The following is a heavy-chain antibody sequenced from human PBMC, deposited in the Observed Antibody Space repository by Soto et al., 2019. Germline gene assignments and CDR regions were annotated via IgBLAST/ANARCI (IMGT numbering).Heavy chain of an antibody. CDR2: IIPIFGTA. CDR1: GGTFSSYA. Sequence: SVKVSCKASGGTFSSYAISWVRQAPGQGLEGMGGIIPIFGTANYAQKFQGRVTITADESTSTAYMELSSLRSEDTAVYYCARDSTRTDDDVDPGGKYYYYYYGMDVWGQGTTVTVSS. J-gene: IGHJ6*02. CDR3: ARDSTRTDDDVDPGGKYYYYYYGMDV. D-gene: IGHD3-16*01. V-gene: IGHV1-69*13.